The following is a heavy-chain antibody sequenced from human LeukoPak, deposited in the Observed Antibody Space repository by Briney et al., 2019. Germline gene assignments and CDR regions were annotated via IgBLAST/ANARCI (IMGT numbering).Heavy chain of an antibody. D-gene: IGHD5-12*01. CDR3: AREPRIVATIRSFDY. CDR1: GFIFSSYA. J-gene: IGHJ4*02. V-gene: IGHV3-23*01. CDR2: ISGSGANT. Sequence: GGSLRLSCAASGFIFSSYAMSWVRQVPGKGLQWVSSISGSGANTYNADSVKGRFTISRDNSKNTLYLQMNSLRAEDTAVYYCAREPRIVATIRSFDYWGQGTLVTVSS.